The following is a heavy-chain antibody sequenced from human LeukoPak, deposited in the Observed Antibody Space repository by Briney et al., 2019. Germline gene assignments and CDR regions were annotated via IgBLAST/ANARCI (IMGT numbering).Heavy chain of an antibody. V-gene: IGHV1-69*05. Sequence: SVKVSCKASGGTFSSYAISWVRQAPGQGLEWMGGIIPIFGTANYAQKFQGRVTITTDESTSTAYMELSSLRSEDTAVYYCARNYCSSTSCTKENWFDPWGQGTLVTVSS. CDR3: ARNYCSSTSCTKENWFDP. D-gene: IGHD2-2*01. J-gene: IGHJ5*02. CDR1: GGTFSSYA. CDR2: IIPIFGTA.